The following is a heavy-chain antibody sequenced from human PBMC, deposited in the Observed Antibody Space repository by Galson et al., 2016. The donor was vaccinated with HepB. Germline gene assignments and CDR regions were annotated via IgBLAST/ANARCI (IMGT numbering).Heavy chain of an antibody. Sequence: SLRLSCAASGFTFSSYNMKWVRQTPGKGLEWVSYISPNGGTTYYADSVKGRFTISRDNARNSLYLQMNNLRDEDSAVYYCARGLPFHSSGWYFDYWDQGALVTVSS. J-gene: IGHJ4*02. CDR3: ARGLPFHSSGWYFDY. D-gene: IGHD6-19*01. CDR1: GFTFSSYN. CDR2: ISPNGGTT. V-gene: IGHV3-48*02.